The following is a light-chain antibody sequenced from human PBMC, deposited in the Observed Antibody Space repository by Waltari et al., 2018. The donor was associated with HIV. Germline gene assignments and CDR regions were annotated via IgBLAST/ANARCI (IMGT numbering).Light chain of an antibody. CDR2: EVY. Sequence: HSALTQPASVSGAPGQSITISCPGPTSDFDTFNFVSWYQQSPGRAPKLIIFEVYSRPSGVSERFSGSKSGDTASLTISALRAEDEADYFCSSYSARGFVAFGGGTKVTVL. V-gene: IGLV2-14*01. J-gene: IGLJ3*02. CDR1: TSDFDTFNF. CDR3: SSYSARGFVA.